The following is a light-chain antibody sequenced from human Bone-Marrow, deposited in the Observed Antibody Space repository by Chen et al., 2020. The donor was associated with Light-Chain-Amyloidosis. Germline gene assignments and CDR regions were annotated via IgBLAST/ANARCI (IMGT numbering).Light chain of an antibody. CDR3: QVWDSSSNRPV. V-gene: IGLV3-21*02. CDR1: NIGSTI. CDR2: DDS. Sequence: SYVLTQTSSVSVAPGQTDTIDCGGNNIGSTIVRWYQQTPGQAPLLVVYDDSDRPSGIPERFSGTSSGNTATLTISGVEAGDESDYYCQVWDSSSNRPVFGGGTKLTVL. J-gene: IGLJ2*01.